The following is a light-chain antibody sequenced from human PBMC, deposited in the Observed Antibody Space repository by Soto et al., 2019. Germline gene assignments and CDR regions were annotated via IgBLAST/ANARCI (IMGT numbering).Light chain of an antibody. CDR2: TIS. J-gene: IGKJ5*01. CDR3: LQPNSFPIT. CDR1: QGIKNA. Sequence: DIQMTQSPSSLSASVGDRVTITCRASQGIKNALGWYQQKPGKAPKRLISTISTLQSGVPSRFSGSGSGTEFTLTISSLQPEDFATSYCLQPNSFPITFGQGTRLEIK. V-gene: IGKV1-17*01.